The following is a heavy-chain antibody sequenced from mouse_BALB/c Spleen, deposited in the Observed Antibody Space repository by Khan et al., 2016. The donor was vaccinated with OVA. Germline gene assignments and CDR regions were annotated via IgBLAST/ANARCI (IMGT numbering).Heavy chain of an antibody. D-gene: IGHD2-2*01. CDR2: ISSGGHYT. J-gene: IGHJ4*01. CDR1: GFTFSSFA. V-gene: IGHV5-9-3*01. Sequence: EVELVESGGGVVKPGGSLKLSCSASGFTFSSFAMSWVRQTPEKRLEWVATISSGGHYTFYPASVKGRFTISRDNARNTLYLQMSSLRSEDTAMYYCARRLVDYYGMDYWGQGTSVTVSS. CDR3: ARRLVDYYGMDY.